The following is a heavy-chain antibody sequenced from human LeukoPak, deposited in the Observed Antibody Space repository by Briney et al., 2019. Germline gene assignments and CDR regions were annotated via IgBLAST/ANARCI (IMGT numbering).Heavy chain of an antibody. J-gene: IGHJ5*02. CDR2: IYTSGST. D-gene: IGHD2-21*02. CDR3: ARPLAYCGGDCYLPWFDP. CDR1: GGSISSYY. V-gene: IGHV4-4*07. Sequence: SETLSLTCTVSGGSISSYYWSWIRQPAGKGLEWIGRIYTSGSTNYNPSLKSRVTISVDTSKNQFSLKLSSVTAADTAVYYCARPLAYCGGDCYLPWFDPWGQGTLVTVSS.